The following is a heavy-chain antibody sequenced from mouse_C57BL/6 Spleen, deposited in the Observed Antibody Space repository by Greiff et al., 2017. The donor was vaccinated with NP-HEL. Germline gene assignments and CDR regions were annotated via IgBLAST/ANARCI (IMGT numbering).Heavy chain of an antibody. CDR2: IDPSDSET. CDR3: ARGTTGWYFDV. Sequence: VQLQQPGAELVRPGSSVKLSCKASGYTFTSYWMHWVKQRPIQGLEWIGNIDPSDSETHYNQKFKDKATLTVDKSSSTAYMQLSSLTSEDAAVYDCARGTTGWYFDVWGTGTTVTVSS. V-gene: IGHV1-52*01. CDR1: GYTFTSYW. J-gene: IGHJ1*03. D-gene: IGHD1-1*01.